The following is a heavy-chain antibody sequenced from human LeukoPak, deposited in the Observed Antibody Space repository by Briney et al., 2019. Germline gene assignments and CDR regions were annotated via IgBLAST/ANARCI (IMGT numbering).Heavy chain of an antibody. CDR3: AREGVFRDINWFDP. Sequence: GALRLSCAASGFTFSSYGMHWVRQAPGKGLEWVAVIWYDGSNKYYADSVKGRFTISRDNSKNTLYLQMNSLRAEDTAVYYCAREGVFRDINWFDPWGQGTLVTVSS. D-gene: IGHD2-8*01. J-gene: IGHJ5*02. V-gene: IGHV3-33*01. CDR1: GFTFSSYG. CDR2: IWYDGSNK.